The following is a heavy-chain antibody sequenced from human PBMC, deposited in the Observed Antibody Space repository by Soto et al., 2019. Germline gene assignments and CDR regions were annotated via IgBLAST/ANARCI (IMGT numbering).Heavy chain of an antibody. Sequence: QEQLVQSGAEVKKPGSSVKVSCKASGGLFSSYPISWVRQVPGQGLEWMGGIIPVFQTAYYTQRFQGRVTTTADASKFTAYMEMSSVRSVDTAIYYCARGGSGYSWFNEFWGQGTLVTVSS. CDR3: ARGGSGYSWFNEF. V-gene: IGHV1-69*19. D-gene: IGHD3-22*01. CDR2: IIPVFQTA. CDR1: GGLFSSYP. J-gene: IGHJ4*02.